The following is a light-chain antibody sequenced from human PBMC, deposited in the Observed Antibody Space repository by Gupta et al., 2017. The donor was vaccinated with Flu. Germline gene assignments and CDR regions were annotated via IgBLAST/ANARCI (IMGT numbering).Light chain of an antibody. CDR3: QHEGSSPCI. CDR1: QSVSSSY. Sequence: EIVLTQSPGTLSLSPGERATLSCRASQSVSSSYLAWYQQKPGQAPRLLIYGASSRATGIPDRFSGSGSGTEFTLTISRLEPEDFAVYYCQHEGSSPCIVGQGTKMEIK. J-gene: IGKJ2*02. V-gene: IGKV3-20*01. CDR2: GAS.